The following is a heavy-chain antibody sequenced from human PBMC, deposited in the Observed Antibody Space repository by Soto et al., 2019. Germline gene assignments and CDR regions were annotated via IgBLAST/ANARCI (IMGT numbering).Heavy chain of an antibody. V-gene: IGHV4-34*01. CDR3: ARAERFPRSWFDT. J-gene: IGHJ5*02. Sequence: SETLSLTCGVYGGSFRNYYWIWVRQPPGKGLEWIGEVNHSGEATYNPSLQSRITISLDTSNSQFSLKLTSVTAADTAMYLCARAERFPRSWFDTWGQGTQVTAPQ. CDR2: VNHSGEA. D-gene: IGHD3-10*01. CDR1: GGSFRNYY.